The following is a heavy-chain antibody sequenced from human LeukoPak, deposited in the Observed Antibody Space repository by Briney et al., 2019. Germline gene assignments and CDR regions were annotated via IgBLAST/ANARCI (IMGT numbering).Heavy chain of an antibody. CDR3: AAMAYRSGWYFGDSHYMDV. V-gene: IGHV1-18*01. Sequence: ASVKVSCKASGCTFTSYGISWVRQAPGQGLEWMGWISAYNGNTNYAQKLQGRVTMTTDTSTSTAYMELRNMRSDDTAVYYGAAMAYRSGWYFGDSHYMDVWGKGTTVTISS. J-gene: IGHJ6*03. CDR1: GCTFTSYG. CDR2: ISAYNGNT. D-gene: IGHD6-19*01.